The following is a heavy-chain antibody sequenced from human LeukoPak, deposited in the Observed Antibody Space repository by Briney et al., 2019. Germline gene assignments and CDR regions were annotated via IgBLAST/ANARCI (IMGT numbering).Heavy chain of an antibody. J-gene: IGHJ4*02. D-gene: IGHD3-16*02. CDR2: ISYDGSNK. V-gene: IGHV3-30*18. CDR1: GFTFSSYG. Sequence: GGSLRLSCAAPGFTFSSYGMHWVRQAPGKGLEWVAVISYDGSNKYYADSVKGRFTISRDNSKNTLYLQMNSLRAEDTAVYYCAKDRGDYVWGSYRFDGYFDYWGQGTLVTVSS. CDR3: AKDRGDYVWGSYRFDGYFDY.